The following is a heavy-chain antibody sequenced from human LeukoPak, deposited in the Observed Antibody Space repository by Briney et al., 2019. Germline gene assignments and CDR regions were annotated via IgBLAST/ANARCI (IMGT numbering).Heavy chain of an antibody. J-gene: IGHJ4*01. V-gene: IGHV3-48*01. CDR1: GFKFIDYS. CDR3: ARDHRYAFDN. CDR2: IGISSGRT. Sequence: PGGSLRLSCAASGFKFIDYSMNWVRQAPGKGLEWVSYIGISSGRTQYADSVKGRFTISRDKARNSLYLQMYTLRVEDTTVYYCARDHRYAFDNWGHGTLVTVSS. D-gene: IGHD5-12*01.